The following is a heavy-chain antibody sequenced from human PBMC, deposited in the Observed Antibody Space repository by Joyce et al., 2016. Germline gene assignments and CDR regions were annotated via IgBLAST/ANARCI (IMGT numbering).Heavy chain of an antibody. CDR3: AKDSDSGWFSPDF. J-gene: IGHJ4*02. D-gene: IGHD6-19*01. Sequence: QVHLVQSGAELKGPGDSVTVSCKASGFTFSKYYMHWVRQAPGQGLEWQGVISPRGDAAGYAATVQGRITVTRDTSTTSLYMKLSSLRSEDTAMYFCAKDSDSGWFSPDFWGQGTLVTVSS. V-gene: IGHV1-46*01. CDR1: GFTFSKYY. CDR2: ISPRGDAA.